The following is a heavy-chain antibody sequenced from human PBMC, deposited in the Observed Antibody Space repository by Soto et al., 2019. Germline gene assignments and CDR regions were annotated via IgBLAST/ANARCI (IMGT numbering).Heavy chain of an antibody. D-gene: IGHD3-9*01. Sequence: SETLSLTCAVYGGSFSGYYWSWIRQPPGKGLEWIGEINHSGSTNYNPSLKSRVTISVDTSKNQFSLKLSSVTAADTAVYYCARGRRYFDRTIDYWGQGTLVTVSS. V-gene: IGHV4-34*01. CDR2: INHSGST. CDR3: ARGRRYFDRTIDY. CDR1: GGSFSGYY. J-gene: IGHJ4*02.